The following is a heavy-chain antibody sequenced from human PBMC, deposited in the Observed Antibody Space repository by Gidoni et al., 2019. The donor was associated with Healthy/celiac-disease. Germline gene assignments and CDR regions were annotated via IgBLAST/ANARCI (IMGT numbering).Heavy chain of an antibody. D-gene: IGHD2-8*01. Sequence: QVQLVESGGGLVQPGRSLRLSCAASGFTFSSYGMHWVRQAPGKGLEWVAVISYDGSNKYYADSVKGRFTISRDNSKNTLYLQMNSLRAEDTAVYYCARAPDCTNGVCFPGRFDYWGQGTLVTVSS. J-gene: IGHJ4*02. CDR2: ISYDGSNK. CDR1: GFTFSSYG. CDR3: ARAPDCTNGVCFPGRFDY. V-gene: IGHV3-30*03.